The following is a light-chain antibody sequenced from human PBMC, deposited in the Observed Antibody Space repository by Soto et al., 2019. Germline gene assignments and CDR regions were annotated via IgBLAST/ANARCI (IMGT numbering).Light chain of an antibody. Sequence: SVLTQPASVSVSPGQSITVSCTGNSSDVGSYNLVSWYQQHPGKAPKLMIYEVTKRPSGVSNRFSGSKSGNTASLTISGLQAEDEADYYCSSYAGSSTLVFGTGTKVTGL. CDR1: SSDVGSYNL. V-gene: IGLV2-23*02. CDR3: SSYAGSSTLV. J-gene: IGLJ1*01. CDR2: EVT.